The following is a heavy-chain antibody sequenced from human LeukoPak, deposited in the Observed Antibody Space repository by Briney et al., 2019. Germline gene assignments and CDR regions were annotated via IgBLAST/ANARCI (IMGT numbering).Heavy chain of an antibody. J-gene: IGHJ4*02. CDR3: ARVERFTQPPDY. Sequence: SVKVSCKASGGTFSSYAISWVRQAPGQGLEWMGRIFPIFATVNYAQKFQGRVTITADESTSTAYMELSSLRSEDTAVYYCARVERFTQPPDYWGQGTLVTVSS. CDR1: GGTFSSYA. CDR2: IFPIFATV. D-gene: IGHD2-2*01. V-gene: IGHV1-69*15.